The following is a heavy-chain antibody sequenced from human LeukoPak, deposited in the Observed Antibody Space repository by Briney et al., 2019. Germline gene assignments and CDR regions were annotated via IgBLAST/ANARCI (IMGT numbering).Heavy chain of an antibody. J-gene: IGHJ6*04. V-gene: IGHV1-69*01. Sequence: SVKVSCKASGGTFSSYAISWVRQAPGQGLEWMGGIIPIFGTANYAQKFQGRVTITADESTSTAYMKLSSLRSEDTAVYYCARGARCSSTSCYAYYYGMDVWGKGTTVTVSS. CDR3: ARGARCSSTSCYAYYYGMDV. CDR1: GGTFSSYA. CDR2: IIPIFGTA. D-gene: IGHD2-2*01.